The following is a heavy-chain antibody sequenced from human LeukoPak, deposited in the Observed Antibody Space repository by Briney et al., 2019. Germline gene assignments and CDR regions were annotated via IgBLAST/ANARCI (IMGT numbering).Heavy chain of an antibody. CDR2: IYYSGST. D-gene: IGHD3-3*01. Sequence: PSETLSLTCTVSGGSISIYYWSWIRRPPGKGLEWIGYIYYSGSTNCNPSLKSRVTISVDTSKNQFSLKLSSVTAADAAVYYCARSRYLTISYYYMDVWGKGTTVTVSS. CDR3: ARSRYLTISYYYMDV. CDR1: GGSISIYY. V-gene: IGHV4-59*01. J-gene: IGHJ6*03.